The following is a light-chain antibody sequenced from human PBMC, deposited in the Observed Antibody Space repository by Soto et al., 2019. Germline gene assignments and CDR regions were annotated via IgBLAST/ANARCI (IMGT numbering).Light chain of an antibody. Sequence: QSALTQPASVSGSPGQSITISCTGTSSDVGGYNYVSWYQQHPGKAPKLMIYEVSNRPSGVSTRFSGSKSGNTASLTISGLQAEHEADYYCSSYTRSRTRVFANGTKVT. J-gene: IGLJ1*01. V-gene: IGLV2-14*01. CDR2: EVS. CDR3: SSYTRSRTRV. CDR1: SSDVGGYNY.